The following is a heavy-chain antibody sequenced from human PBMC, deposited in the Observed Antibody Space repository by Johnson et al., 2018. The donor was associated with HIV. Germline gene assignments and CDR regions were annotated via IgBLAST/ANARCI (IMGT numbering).Heavy chain of an antibody. CDR1: GFTFTTYD. V-gene: IGHV3-13*01. Sequence: VQLVESGGGLVQPGGSLRLSCAASGFTFTTYDMHWVRQGTGKGLEWVSGIGTGGDTHYTDSVKGRFTISRENAKNSLYLQMNSLRAGDTAVYYCARSRWGSTLGALDIWGQGTMVTVSS. J-gene: IGHJ3*02. D-gene: IGHD1-26*01. CDR3: ARSRWGSTLGALDI. CDR2: IGTGGDT.